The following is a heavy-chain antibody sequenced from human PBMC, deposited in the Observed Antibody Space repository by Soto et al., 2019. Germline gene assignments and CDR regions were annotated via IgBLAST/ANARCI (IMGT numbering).Heavy chain of an antibody. J-gene: IGHJ4*02. CDR1: GFTFSSYG. CDR2: ISYDGSNK. CDR3: AKSGEAFWVWIDD. D-gene: IGHD3-16*01. Sequence: GGSLRLSCAASGFTFSSYGMHWVRQAPGKGLEWVAVISYDGSNKYYADSVKGRFTISRDNSKNTLYLQMNSLRAEDTAVYYFAKSGEAFWVWIDDWGQGTLVTVAS. V-gene: IGHV3-30*18.